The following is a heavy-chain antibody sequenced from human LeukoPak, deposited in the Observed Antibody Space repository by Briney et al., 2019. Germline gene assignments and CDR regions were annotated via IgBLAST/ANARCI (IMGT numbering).Heavy chain of an antibody. CDR1: GYSFSSYG. CDR2: ISVKNGHK. Sequence: GASVKVSCKASGYSFSSYGIRWVRQAPGQGLEWMGWISVKNGHKNYAQKFQGRVTMTTDTSTSNAYMEVRSLTSADTAVYYCAKDNSYDFWSGFYWSAYYYGMDVWGQGTTVIVSS. CDR3: AKDNSYDFWSGFYWSAYYYGMDV. D-gene: IGHD3-3*01. J-gene: IGHJ6*02. V-gene: IGHV1-18*01.